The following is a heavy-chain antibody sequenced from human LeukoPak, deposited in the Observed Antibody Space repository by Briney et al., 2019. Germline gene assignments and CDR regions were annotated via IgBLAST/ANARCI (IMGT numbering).Heavy chain of an antibody. D-gene: IGHD2-2*01. CDR2: ISAYNGNT. CDR1: GYSFSTYG. Sequence: ASMKVSCKASGYSFSTYGISWVRQAPGQGLEWMGWISAYNGNTNYAQKLQGRVTMTTDTSTSTAYMELRSLRSDDTAVYYCAREGIPFYYYYMVVWGKGTTVTVSS. V-gene: IGHV1-18*01. J-gene: IGHJ6*03. CDR3: AREGIPFYYYYMVV.